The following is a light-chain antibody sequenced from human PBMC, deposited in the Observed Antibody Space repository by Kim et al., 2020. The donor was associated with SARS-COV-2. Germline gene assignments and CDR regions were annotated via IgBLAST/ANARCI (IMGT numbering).Light chain of an antibody. Sequence: SYELTQPPSVSVSPGQTASITCSGDKLGDKYACWYQQKPGQSPVLVIYQDTKRPSGIPELFSGSNSGNTATLTISGTQAMDEADYYCQAWDSSTDVVFGGGTQLTVL. CDR1: KLGDKY. V-gene: IGLV3-1*01. CDR2: QDT. J-gene: IGLJ2*01. CDR3: QAWDSSTDVV.